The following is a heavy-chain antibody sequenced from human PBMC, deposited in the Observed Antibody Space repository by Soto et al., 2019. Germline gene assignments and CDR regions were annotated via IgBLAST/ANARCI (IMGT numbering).Heavy chain of an antibody. CDR2: ISSSSSYI. Sequence: GGSLRLSCAASGFTFSSYSMNWVRQAPGKGLEWVSSISSSSSYIYYADSVKGRFTISRDNAKNSLYLQMNSLRAEDTAVYYCARTGDFWSGYWKYGMDVWGQGTTVTVSS. CDR1: GFTFSSYS. D-gene: IGHD3-3*01. J-gene: IGHJ6*02. V-gene: IGHV3-21*01. CDR3: ARTGDFWSGYWKYGMDV.